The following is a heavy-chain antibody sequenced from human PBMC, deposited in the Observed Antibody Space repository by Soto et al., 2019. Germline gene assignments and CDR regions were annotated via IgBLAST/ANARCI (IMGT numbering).Heavy chain of an antibody. J-gene: IGHJ4*02. CDR2: INPSGGST. V-gene: IGHV1-46*01. CDR3: ARGLYDILTGYSTYSFDY. Sequence: ASGKVSCKASGYTFTRYDMHWVRQAPGQGLEWMGIINPSGGSTSYAQKFQGRVTMTRDTSTSTVYMELSSLRSEDTAVYYCARGLYDILTGYSTYSFDYWGQGTLVTVSS. D-gene: IGHD3-9*01. CDR1: GYTFTRYD.